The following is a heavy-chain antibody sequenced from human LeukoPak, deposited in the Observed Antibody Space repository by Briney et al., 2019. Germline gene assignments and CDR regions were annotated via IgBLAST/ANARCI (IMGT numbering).Heavy chain of an antibody. CDR1: GGSISSYY. D-gene: IGHD6-13*01. CDR2: IYYSGST. J-gene: IGHJ4*02. CDR3: ARVTAAAAKAGGFDY. V-gene: IGHV4-59*01. Sequence: KPSETLSLTCTVSGGSISSYYWSWIRQPPGKGLEWIGYIYYSGSTNYNPSLKSRVTISVDTSKNQFSLKLSSVTAADTAVYYCARVTAAAAKAGGFDYWGQGTLVTVSS.